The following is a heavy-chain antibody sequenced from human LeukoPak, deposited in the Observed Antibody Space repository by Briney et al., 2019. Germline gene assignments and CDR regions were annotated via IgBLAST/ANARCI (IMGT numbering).Heavy chain of an antibody. Sequence: GASVKVSCKASGYTFTSYGISWVRQAPGQGLEWMGWISAYNGNTNYAQKLQGRVTMTTDTSTSTAYMELRSLRSDDTAVYYCARRSSSSPIDYYYYGMDVWGQGTTVTVSS. CDR2: ISAYNGNT. D-gene: IGHD6-6*01. V-gene: IGHV1-18*01. CDR3: ARRSSSSPIDYYYYGMDV. J-gene: IGHJ6*02. CDR1: GYTFTSYG.